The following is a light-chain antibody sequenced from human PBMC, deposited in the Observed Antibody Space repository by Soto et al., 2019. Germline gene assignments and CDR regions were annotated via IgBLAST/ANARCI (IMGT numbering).Light chain of an antibody. J-gene: IGKJ3*01. CDR3: QQYYNTPFT. V-gene: IGKV4-1*01. CDR1: RSVLYSSNNKNY. CDR2: WAS. Sequence: DIVMTQSPDSLAVSLGERATINCKSSRSVLYSSNNKNYLAWYQQKRGQPPKVLIYWASTRESGVPDRFSGSGSGTDFTLTINSLQVEDVAVYYCQQYYNTPFTFGPGTKVDI.